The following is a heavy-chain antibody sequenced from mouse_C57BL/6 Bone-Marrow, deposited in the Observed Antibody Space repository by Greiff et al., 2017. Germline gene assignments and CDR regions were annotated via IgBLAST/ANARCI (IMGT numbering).Heavy chain of an antibody. CDR2: INYDGSST. J-gene: IGHJ4*01. CDR3: ARDQGGDSFYYAMDY. CDR1: GFTFSDYY. D-gene: IGHD3-2*02. V-gene: IGHV5-16*01. Sequence: EVKLVESEGGLVQPGSSMKLSCTASGFTFSDYYMAWVRQVPEKGLEWVANINYDGSSTYYLDSLKSRFIISRDNAKNILYLQMSSLKSEDTATYYCARDQGGDSFYYAMDYWGQGTSVTVSS.